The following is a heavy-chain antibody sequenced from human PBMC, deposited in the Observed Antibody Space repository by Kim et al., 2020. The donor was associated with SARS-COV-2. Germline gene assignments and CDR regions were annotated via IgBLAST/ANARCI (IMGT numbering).Heavy chain of an antibody. V-gene: IGHV1-2*02. D-gene: IGHD1-1*01. CDR2: INPNSGGT. J-gene: IGHJ3*02. Sequence: ASVKVSCQASGYTFIGYYIHWVRQAPGRGLEWMGWINPNSGGTKSAQRYQDRVAMTLDTPINTTYMELGRLTSDDTAIYYCARDLGGHWSDGGENAFDIWGQGTMVTVSS. CDR3: ARDLGGHWSDGGENAFDI. CDR1: GYTFIGYY.